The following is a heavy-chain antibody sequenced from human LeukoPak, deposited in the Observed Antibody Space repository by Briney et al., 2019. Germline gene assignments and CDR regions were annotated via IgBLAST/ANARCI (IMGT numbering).Heavy chain of an antibody. CDR2: INHSGST. J-gene: IGHJ4*02. CDR3: ARADGYSYGRFDY. V-gene: IGHV4-34*01. CDR1: GGSFSGYY. D-gene: IGHD5-18*01. Sequence: SETLSLTCAVYGGSFSGYYWSWIRQPPGKGLEWIGEINHSGSTNYNPSLKSRVTISVDTSKNQFSLKLRSVTAADTAVYYCARADGYSYGRFDYWGPGTLVTVSS.